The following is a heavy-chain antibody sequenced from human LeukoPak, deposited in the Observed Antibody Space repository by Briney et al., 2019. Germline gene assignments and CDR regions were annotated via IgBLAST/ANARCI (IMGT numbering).Heavy chain of an antibody. CDR1: VGSISSYY. J-gene: IGHJ4*02. CDR3: ARAGDYGDKIFDY. Sequence: LETLSLTCTVSVGSISSYYWSWIRQPAGKGVEWIGRIYTSGSPNYNPSRKSLVTISVDTSKNQFSLKLSSVTAADTAVYYCARAGDYGDKIFDYWGQGTLVTVSS. CDR2: IYTSGSP. D-gene: IGHD4-17*01. V-gene: IGHV4-4*07.